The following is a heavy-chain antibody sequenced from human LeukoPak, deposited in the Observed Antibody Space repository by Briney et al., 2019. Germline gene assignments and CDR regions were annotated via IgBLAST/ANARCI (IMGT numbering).Heavy chain of an antibody. CDR2: ISYDGSNK. CDR3: ARDRAGELLSSNWFDP. J-gene: IGHJ5*02. V-gene: IGHV3-30-3*01. D-gene: IGHD1-26*01. CDR1: GFTFSSYA. Sequence: PRGSLRLSCAASGFTFSSYAMHWVRQAPGKGLEWVAVISYDGSNKYYADSVKGRFTISRDNSKNTLYLQMNSLRAEDTAVYYCARDRAGELLSSNWFDPWGQGTLVTVSS.